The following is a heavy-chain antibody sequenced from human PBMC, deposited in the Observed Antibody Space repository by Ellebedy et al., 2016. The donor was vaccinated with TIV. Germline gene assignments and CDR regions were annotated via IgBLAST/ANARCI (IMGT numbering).Heavy chain of an antibody. CDR1: GYTFSSYG. CDR3: AIRGRYSQVRGEDFYFFDY. Sequence: AASVKVSCKASGYTFSSYGIRWVRQAPGQGLEWVGWISDYNGQTNSAQMHQGRVTMTTDTSTNTAYMELRSLRSDDTAVYYCAIRGRYSQVRGEDFYFFDYWGQGTLVTVSS. CDR2: ISDYNGQT. J-gene: IGHJ4*02. D-gene: IGHD3-10*01. V-gene: IGHV1-18*01.